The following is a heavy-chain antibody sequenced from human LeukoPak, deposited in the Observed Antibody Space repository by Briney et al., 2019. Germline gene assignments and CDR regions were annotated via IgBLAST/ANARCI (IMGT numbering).Heavy chain of an antibody. J-gene: IGHJ3*02. Sequence: GGSLRLSCAASGFTFSSYAMSWVRQAPGKGLEWVSAISGSGDSTYYADSVMGRFTISRDNSKNTLYLQMNSLRAEDTAVYYCAKDRAYSSGLGAFDIWAKGQWSPSLQ. V-gene: IGHV3-23*01. CDR2: ISGSGDST. CDR1: GFTFSSYA. D-gene: IGHD6-19*01. CDR3: AKDRAYSSGLGAFDI.